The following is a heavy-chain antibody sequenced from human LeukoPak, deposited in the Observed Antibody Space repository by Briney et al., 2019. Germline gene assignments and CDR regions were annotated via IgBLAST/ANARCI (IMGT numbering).Heavy chain of an antibody. CDR3: ARGVRFLEWLSIYGMDV. J-gene: IGHJ6*02. Sequence: PGGSLRLSCAASGFIFSSYSMNWVRQAPGKGLEWVSYISSSSSTIYYADSVKGRFTISRDNAKNSLYLQMNSLRDEDTAVYYCARGVRFLEWLSIYGMDVWGQGTTVTVSS. CDR1: GFIFSSYS. V-gene: IGHV3-48*02. CDR2: ISSSSSTI. D-gene: IGHD3-3*01.